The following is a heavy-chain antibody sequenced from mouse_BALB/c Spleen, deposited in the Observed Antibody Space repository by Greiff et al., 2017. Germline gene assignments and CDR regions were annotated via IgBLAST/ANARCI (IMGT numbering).Heavy chain of an antibody. J-gene: IGHJ4*01. CDR1: GFTFSDYY. Sequence: DVMLVESGGGLVKPGGSLKLSCAASGFTFSDYYMYWVRQTPEKRLEWVATISDGGSYTYYPDSVKGRFTISRDNAKNNLYLQMSSLKSEDTAMYYCARDRTVVATDYAMDYWGQGTSVTVSS. CDR2: ISDGGSYT. CDR3: ARDRTVVATDYAMDY. V-gene: IGHV5-4*02. D-gene: IGHD1-1*01.